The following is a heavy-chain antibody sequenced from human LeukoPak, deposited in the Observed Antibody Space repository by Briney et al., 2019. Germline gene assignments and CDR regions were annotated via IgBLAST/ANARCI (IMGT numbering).Heavy chain of an antibody. D-gene: IGHD5-12*01. CDR2: IISILGIA. V-gene: IGHV1-69*04. CDR3: TRDLGQWLLQGIFFDY. Sequence: SVKVSCKASGGTFSSYAISWVRQAPGQGLEWMGRIISILGIANYAQKFQGRVTITADKSTSTAYMELRSLRSDDTAVYYCTRDLGQWLLQGIFFDYWGQGTLVTVSS. CDR1: GGTFSSYA. J-gene: IGHJ4*02.